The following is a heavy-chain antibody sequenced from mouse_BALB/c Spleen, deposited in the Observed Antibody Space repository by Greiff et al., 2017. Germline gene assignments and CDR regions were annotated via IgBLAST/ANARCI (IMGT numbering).Heavy chain of an antibody. CDR2: ISDGGSYT. CDR3: ARDYYGSGFAY. D-gene: IGHD1-1*01. J-gene: IGHJ3*01. Sequence: EVKLVESGGGLVKLGGSLKLSCAASGFTFSDYYMYWVRQTPEKRLEWVATISDGGSYTYYPDSVKGRFTISRDNAKNNLDLQMSSLKSEDTAMYYCARDYYGSGFAYWGQGTLVTVSA. V-gene: IGHV5-4*02. CDR1: GFTFSDYY.